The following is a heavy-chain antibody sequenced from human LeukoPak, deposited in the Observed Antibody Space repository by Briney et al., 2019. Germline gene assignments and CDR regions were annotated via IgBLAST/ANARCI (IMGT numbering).Heavy chain of an antibody. D-gene: IGHD5-12*01. CDR2: IYYSGST. CDR3: ARVRNSGYDSGIDY. J-gene: IGHJ4*02. CDR1: CRSITIHY. Sequence: ASDTLSLTYTVSCRSITIHYSSWIRQPPGKGLEWIVYIYYSGSTNYNPSLKSRVTISVDTSKNQYALKLSSVTDADTVVYYCARVRNSGYDSGIDYWGQGTLVTVSS. V-gene: IGHV4-59*11.